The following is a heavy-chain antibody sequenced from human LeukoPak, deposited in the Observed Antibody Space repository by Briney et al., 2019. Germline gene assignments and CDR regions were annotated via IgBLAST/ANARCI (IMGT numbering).Heavy chain of an antibody. CDR1: GFIFSNFA. Sequence: PGRSLRLSCAASGFIFSNFAMTWVRQASGKGLEWVSTISGSGGRPYYADSVKGRFVISRDDSKSSLYLQMNSLRADDMAVYYCARVESWYSGIRLDCWGQGTPVTVAS. CDR2: ISGSGGRP. D-gene: IGHD2-21*01. V-gene: IGHV3-23*01. J-gene: IGHJ4*02. CDR3: ARVESWYSGIRLDC.